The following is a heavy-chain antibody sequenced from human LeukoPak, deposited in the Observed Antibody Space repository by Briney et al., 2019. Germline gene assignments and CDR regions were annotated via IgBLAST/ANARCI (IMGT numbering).Heavy chain of an antibody. D-gene: IGHD2-2*01. CDR2: INHSGST. J-gene: IGHJ3*02. CDR1: GGSFSGYY. CDR3: ARGIRRYQLLDGCAFDI. Sequence: RTSETLSLTCAVYGGSFSGYYWSWIRQPPGKGLEWIGEINHSGSTNYNPSLKSRVTISVDTSKNQFSLKLSSVTAADTAVYYCARGIRRYQLLDGCAFDIRGQGTMVTVSS. V-gene: IGHV4-34*01.